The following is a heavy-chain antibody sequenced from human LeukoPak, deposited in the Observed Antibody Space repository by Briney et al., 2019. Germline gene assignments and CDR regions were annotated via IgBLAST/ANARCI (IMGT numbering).Heavy chain of an antibody. J-gene: IGHJ4*02. CDR3: ARTKEMATISYFDS. Sequence: GGSLRLSCAASGFTFSSYEMNWVRQAPGKGLEWVSYIDSSGSSIHYADSVKGRFAISRDNAKNSLYLQMNSLRAEDTAVYHCARTKEMATISYFDSWGQGTLVTVSS. D-gene: IGHD5-24*01. CDR2: IDSSGSSI. CDR1: GFTFSSYE. V-gene: IGHV3-48*03.